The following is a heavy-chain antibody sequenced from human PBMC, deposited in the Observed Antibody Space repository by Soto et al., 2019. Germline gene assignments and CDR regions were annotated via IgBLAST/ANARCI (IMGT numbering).Heavy chain of an antibody. J-gene: IGHJ5*02. CDR3: ARVSSSWYGWFDP. D-gene: IGHD6-13*01. CDR2: IYYSGST. V-gene: IGHV4-30-4*01. CDR1: GGSISSGDYY. Sequence: TLSLTCTVSGGSISSGDYYWSWIRQPPGKGLEWIGYIYYSGSTYYNPSLKSRVTISVDTSKNQFSLKLSSVTAADTAVYYCARVSSSWYGWFDPWGQGTLVTVSS.